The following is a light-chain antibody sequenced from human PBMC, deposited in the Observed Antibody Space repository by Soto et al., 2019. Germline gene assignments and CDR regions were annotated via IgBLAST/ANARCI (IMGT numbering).Light chain of an antibody. Sequence: EIVLTQSPATLSLSPGERATLSCRASQSVSSYLAWYQQKPGQAPRLLIYDASNRATGIPARFSGSGSGTDFTLTISSLEPEDFATYYCQQYESHSPWTFGQGTKVEIK. J-gene: IGKJ1*01. CDR3: QQYESHSPWT. CDR2: DAS. CDR1: QSVSSY. V-gene: IGKV3-11*01.